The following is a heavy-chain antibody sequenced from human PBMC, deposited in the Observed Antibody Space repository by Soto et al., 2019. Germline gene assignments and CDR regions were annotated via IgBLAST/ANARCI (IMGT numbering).Heavy chain of an antibody. J-gene: IGHJ6*03. Sequence: SETLSLTCTVSGGSISSYYWSRIRQPPGKGLEWIGYIYYSGSTNYNPSLKSRVTISVDTSKNQFSLKLSSVTAADTAVYYCARETAMVRRAYYYYMDVWGKGTTVTVSS. D-gene: IGHD5-18*01. CDR1: GGSISSYY. V-gene: IGHV4-59*01. CDR3: ARETAMVRRAYYYYMDV. CDR2: IYYSGST.